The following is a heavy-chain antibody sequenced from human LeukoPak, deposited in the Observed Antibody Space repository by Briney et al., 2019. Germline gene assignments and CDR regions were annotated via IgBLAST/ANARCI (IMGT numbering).Heavy chain of an antibody. CDR2: IYTSGSA. CDR1: GGSISSSNCY. J-gene: IGHJ5*02. CDR3: ASDYGSGNYEWLDP. Sequence: SETLSLTCSVSGGSISSSNCYWNWIRQPAGKGLEWIGRIYTSGSANYNPSLKSRVTISIDTSKNQFSLKLNSVTAADTAVYYCASDYGSGNYEWLDPWGQGTLVTVSS. V-gene: IGHV4-61*02. D-gene: IGHD3-10*01.